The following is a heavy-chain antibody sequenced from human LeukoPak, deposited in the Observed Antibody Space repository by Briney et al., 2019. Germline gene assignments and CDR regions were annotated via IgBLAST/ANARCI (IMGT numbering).Heavy chain of an antibody. J-gene: IGHJ4*02. D-gene: IGHD2-15*01. Sequence: GGSLRLSCAASGFTFSSYSMNWVRQAPGKGLEWVSYISSSSSTIYYADSVKGRFTISRDNSKNTLYLQMNSLRAEDTAVYYCAKDRRARGYCSGGSCYPTLGIFDYWGQGTLVTVSS. V-gene: IGHV3-48*01. CDR1: GFTFSSYS. CDR3: AKDRRARGYCSGGSCYPTLGIFDY. CDR2: ISSSSSTI.